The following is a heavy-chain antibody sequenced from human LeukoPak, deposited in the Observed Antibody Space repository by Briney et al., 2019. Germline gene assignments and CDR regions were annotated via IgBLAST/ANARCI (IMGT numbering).Heavy chain of an antibody. J-gene: IGHJ4*02. D-gene: IGHD3-3*01. CDR1: GGSISSYY. V-gene: IGHV4-59*01. CDR3: ARYDFWSGLYFDY. Sequence: SETLSLTCTVSGGSISSYYWSWIRQPPGKGLEWIGYIYYSGSTNYNPSLKSRVTISVDTSKNQFSLKLSSVTAADTAAYYCARYDFWSGLYFDYWGQGTLVTVSS. CDR2: IYYSGST.